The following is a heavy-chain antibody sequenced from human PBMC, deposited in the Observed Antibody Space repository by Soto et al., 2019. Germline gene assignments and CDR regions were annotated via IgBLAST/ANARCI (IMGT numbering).Heavy chain of an antibody. D-gene: IGHD5-18*01. CDR3: ASGIQLWLRRINTGYSG. CDR2: IIPMFCTA. Sequence: QVQLVQSGAEVKKPESSVKVSCKAPGGTFSTYAISWVRQAPGQGLEWMGGIIPMFCTANYAQRFQDRVTITADESTNTVYMELSSLRSEDTAVYFCASGIQLWLRRINTGYSGWGQGTLVTVSS. J-gene: IGHJ4*02. CDR1: GGTFSTYA. V-gene: IGHV1-69*12.